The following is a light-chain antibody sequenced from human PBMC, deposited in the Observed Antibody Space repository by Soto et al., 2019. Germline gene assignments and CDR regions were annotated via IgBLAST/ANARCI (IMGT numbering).Light chain of an antibody. J-gene: IGKJ1*01. CDR2: AAS. CDR1: QGIESD. V-gene: IGKV1-6*01. CDR3: LQDHDDSWT. Sequence: AIQMTQSPSSLSASVGDRITITCRASQGIESDLSWYQQRPGKAPKLLIYAASNVHSGVPPRFSGSRSGTEFPLTISNLQPEDFASYYCLQDHDDSWTFGQGTKVDIK.